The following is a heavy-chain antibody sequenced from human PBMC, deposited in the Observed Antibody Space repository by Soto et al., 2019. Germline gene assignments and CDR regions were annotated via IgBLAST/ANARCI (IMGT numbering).Heavy chain of an antibody. CDR2: IYYSGTT. V-gene: IGHV4-28*01. Sequence: QVQLQESGPGLVKPSDTLSLTCAVSGYSISSSNWWGWIRQPPGKGLEWIGYIYYSGTTYYNPSPKXRXTXSXHTSKNQFSLKLTSVTAVDTAVYYCARREIQGPIDYWGQGTLVTVSS. D-gene: IGHD1-26*01. J-gene: IGHJ4*02. CDR1: GYSISSSNW. CDR3: ARREIQGPIDY.